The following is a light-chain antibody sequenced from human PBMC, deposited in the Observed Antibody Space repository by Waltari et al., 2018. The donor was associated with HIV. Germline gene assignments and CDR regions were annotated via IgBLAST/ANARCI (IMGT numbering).Light chain of an antibody. J-gene: IGLJ1*01. CDR3: SSYTTSNTPYV. V-gene: IGLV2-14*03. CDR2: DVS. CDR1: SSDVGGYKH. Sequence: QSALTQPASVSGSPGQSITISCAGTSSDVGGYKHVSWYQQHPGKAPRLMIYDVSNRPSGVSDRFSGSKSGTTASLTISGLQAEDEADYYCSSYTTSNTPYVFGTGTKVTVL.